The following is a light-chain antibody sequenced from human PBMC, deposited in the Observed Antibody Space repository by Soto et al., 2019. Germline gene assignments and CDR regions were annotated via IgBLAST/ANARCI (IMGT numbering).Light chain of an antibody. CDR1: SSDIGGYNY. J-gene: IGLJ1*01. CDR2: DVT. CDR3: TSYTSSTPFYV. Sequence: QSVLTQPRSVSGSPGQSVTISCTGTSSDIGGYNYVSWYQQPPDKAPKVMIYDVTKRPSGVPDRFSGSKSGNTASLTISGLQAEDEAEYYCTSYTSSTPFYVFGTGTKVTIL. V-gene: IGLV2-11*01.